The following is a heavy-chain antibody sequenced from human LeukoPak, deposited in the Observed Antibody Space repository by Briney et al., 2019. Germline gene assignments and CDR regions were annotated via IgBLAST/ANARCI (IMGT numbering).Heavy chain of an antibody. CDR2: INPNSGGT. J-gene: IGHJ4*02. V-gene: IGHV1-2*02. CDR1: GYTFTSYS. CDR3: ARSREVPHFDL. Sequence: ASVKVSCKASGYTFTSYSMNWVRQAPGQGLEWMGWINPNSGGTKYAQNFQGRVTMTRDTSISTAYMELSGLESDDTAVYYCARSREVPHFDLWGQGTLVTVSS. D-gene: IGHD1-26*01.